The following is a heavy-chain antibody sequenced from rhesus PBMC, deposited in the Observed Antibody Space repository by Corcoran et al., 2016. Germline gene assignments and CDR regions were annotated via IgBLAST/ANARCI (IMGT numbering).Heavy chain of an antibody. CDR3: AREEAAAGTHSLDV. V-gene: IGHV4S2*01. CDR1: GASISSNY. D-gene: IGHD6-31*01. CDR2: IYRSGGST. Sequence: QVQLQESGPGLVKPSETLPLTCAVSGASISSNYWSWIRQALGKGLEWIGRIYRSGGSTDYNPSLKSRVTISIDTSKNQFSLKLNSVTAADTAVYYCAREEAAAGTHSLDVWGRGVLVTVSS. J-gene: IGHJ5-2*02.